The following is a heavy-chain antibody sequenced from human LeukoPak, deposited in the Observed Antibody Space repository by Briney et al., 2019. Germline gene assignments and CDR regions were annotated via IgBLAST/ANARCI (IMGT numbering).Heavy chain of an antibody. Sequence: SETLSLTCTVSGGSISSYYWSWIRQPPGKGLEWIGYIHYSGSTNYNPSLKSRVTISVDTSKNQFSLKLSSVTAADTAVYYCASADYGDYGYYFDYWGQGTLVTVSS. CDR3: ASADYGDYGYYFDY. V-gene: IGHV4-59*01. CDR2: IHYSGST. CDR1: GGSISSYY. J-gene: IGHJ4*02. D-gene: IGHD4-17*01.